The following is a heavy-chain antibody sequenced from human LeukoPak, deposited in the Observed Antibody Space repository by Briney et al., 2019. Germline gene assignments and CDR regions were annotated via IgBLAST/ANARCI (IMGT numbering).Heavy chain of an antibody. Sequence: GGSLRLSCAASGFTVSSNYMSWVRQAPGKGLEWVSVIYSGGSTYYADSVKGRFTISRDNAKNSLYLQMNSLRAEDTALYYCARNQDNFWSGYNYAMDVWGQGTTVTVSS. CDR1: GFTVSSNY. CDR3: ARNQDNFWSGYNYAMDV. CDR2: IYSGGST. V-gene: IGHV3-53*01. J-gene: IGHJ6*02. D-gene: IGHD3-3*01.